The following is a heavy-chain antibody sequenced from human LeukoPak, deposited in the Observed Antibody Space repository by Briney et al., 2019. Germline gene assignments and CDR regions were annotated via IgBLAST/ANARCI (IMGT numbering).Heavy chain of an antibody. Sequence: NPGGSLRLSCAASGFTFSSYSMNWVRQAPGKGLEWVSSISSSSSYIYYADSVKCRFTISRDNAKNSLYLQMNSLRAEDTAVYYCARNPPNRYCSSTSCCPFDYWGQGTLVTVSS. V-gene: IGHV3-21*01. CDR2: ISSSSSYI. CDR1: GFTFSSYS. J-gene: IGHJ4*02. CDR3: ARNPPNRYCSSTSCCPFDY. D-gene: IGHD2-2*01.